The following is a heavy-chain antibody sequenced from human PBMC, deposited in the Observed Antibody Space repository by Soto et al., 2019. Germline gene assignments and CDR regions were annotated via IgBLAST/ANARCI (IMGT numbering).Heavy chain of an antibody. CDR2: IYYSGSI. V-gene: IGHV4-30-4*01. CDR1: GASINSGDYY. CDR3: ATVPTYYYAGSGYANSCEV. Sequence: TSETLSLTCTVSGASINSGDYYWSWIRQPPGKGLEWIGYIYYSGSIYHNPSLKSRVIISLDMPKNQFSLKLSSVTAADTAVYYCATVPTYYYAGSGYANSCEVWGQGTMVTVSS. J-gene: IGHJ3*01. D-gene: IGHD3-22*01.